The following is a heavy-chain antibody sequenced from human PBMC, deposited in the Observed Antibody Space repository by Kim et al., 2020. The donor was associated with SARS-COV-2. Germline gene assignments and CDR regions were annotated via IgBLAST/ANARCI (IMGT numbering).Heavy chain of an antibody. Sequence: SETLSLTCAVYGDPVNGYYWSWIRQPPGKGLEWIGEINYDRSTNYKPSLKSRVTMSLDSSKSQFSLRLTSLTAADTAVYYCARGRYFDCFSHQSPHYFN. CDR3: ARGRYFDCFSHQSPHYFN. J-gene: IGHJ4*01. V-gene: IGHV4-34*01. CDR1: GDPVNGYY. D-gene: IGHD3-9*01. CDR2: INYDRST.